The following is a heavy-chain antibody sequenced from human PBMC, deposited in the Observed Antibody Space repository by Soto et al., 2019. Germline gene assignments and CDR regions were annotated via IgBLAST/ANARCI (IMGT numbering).Heavy chain of an antibody. Sequence: GGSLRLSCAASGFTFSSYAMSWVRQAPGKGLEWVSAISGSGGSTYYADSVKGRFTISRDNSKNTLYLQMNSLRAEDTAVYYCAQDRMENQEPYDAFDIWGQGTMVTVSS. J-gene: IGHJ3*02. V-gene: IGHV3-23*01. D-gene: IGHD1-1*01. CDR2: ISGSGGST. CDR1: GFTFSSYA. CDR3: AQDRMENQEPYDAFDI.